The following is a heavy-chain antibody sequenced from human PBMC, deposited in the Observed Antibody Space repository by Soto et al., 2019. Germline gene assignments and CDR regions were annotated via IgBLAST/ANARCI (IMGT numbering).Heavy chain of an antibody. CDR1: GYTFTSYG. Sequence: GASVKVSCKASGYTFTSYGISWVRQAPGQGLEWMGWISAYNGNTNYAQKLQGRVTMTTDTSTSTAYMELRSLRSDDTAVYYCARSTSSSCYLCLGTYYHYVMDVWAQGTTVTVSS. D-gene: IGHD2-2*01. V-gene: IGHV1-18*01. CDR2: ISAYNGNT. J-gene: IGHJ6*02. CDR3: ARSTSSSCYLCLGTYYHYVMDV.